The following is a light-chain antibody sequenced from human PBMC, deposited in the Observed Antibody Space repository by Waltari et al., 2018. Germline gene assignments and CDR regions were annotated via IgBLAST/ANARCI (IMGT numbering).Light chain of an antibody. CDR3: QQYYSTPLT. J-gene: IGKJ4*01. CDR1: QSVLYSSSNKNY. V-gene: IGKV4-1*01. Sequence: DIVMTQSPDSLAVSLGERATINCKSSQSVLYSSSNKNYVAWYQQKPVQPPKLLIYWASTRESGVPDRFSGSGSGTDFTLTISSLQAEDVAVYYCQQYYSTPLTFGGGTKVEIK. CDR2: WAS.